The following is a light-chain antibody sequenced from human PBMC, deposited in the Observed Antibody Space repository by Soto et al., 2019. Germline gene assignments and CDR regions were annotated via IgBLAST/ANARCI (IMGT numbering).Light chain of an antibody. CDR3: QQYAQSFT. CDR1: QSVFSN. CDR2: GAS. J-gene: IGKJ4*01. V-gene: IGKV3D-15*01. Sequence: EIVMTQSPATLSVSPGERATLACRASQSVFSNVAWYQQKPGQAPRLLIYGASSRATGIPDRFSGSGSGTEFTLTISSLQSEDFAVYYCQQYAQSFTFGGGTRVEIK.